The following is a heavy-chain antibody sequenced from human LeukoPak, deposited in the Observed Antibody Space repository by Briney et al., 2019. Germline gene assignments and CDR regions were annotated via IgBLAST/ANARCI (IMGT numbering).Heavy chain of an antibody. J-gene: IGHJ4*02. V-gene: IGHV4-59*08. Sequence: SETLSLTCTVSGGSVSSYCWSWIRQPPGKGLEWLGYFYYSGSTNYNPSLKSRVTMSLDTSKNHFSLRLNSVTASDTAVYYCAKGGLVTTLDYWGQGTLVTVSS. CDR2: FYYSGST. CDR1: GGSVSSYC. CDR3: AKGGLVTTLDY. D-gene: IGHD3-22*01.